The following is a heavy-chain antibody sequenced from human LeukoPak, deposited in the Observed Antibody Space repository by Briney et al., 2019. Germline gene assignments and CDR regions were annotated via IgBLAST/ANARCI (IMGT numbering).Heavy chain of an antibody. V-gene: IGHV4-4*07. Sequence: PSETLSLTCTVSGGSISSYYWSWIRQPAGKGLEWIGRIYTSGSTNYNPSLKSRVTMSVDTSKNQFSLKLSSVTAADTAVYYCARDHAILLWFGELSGRPYYYGMDVWGQGTTVTVSS. J-gene: IGHJ6*02. D-gene: IGHD3-10*01. CDR1: GGSISSYY. CDR3: ARDHAILLWFGELSGRPYYYGMDV. CDR2: IYTSGST.